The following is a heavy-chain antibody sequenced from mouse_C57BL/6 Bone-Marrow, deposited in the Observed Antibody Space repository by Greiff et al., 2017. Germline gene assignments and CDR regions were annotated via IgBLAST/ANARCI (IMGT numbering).Heavy chain of an antibody. V-gene: IGHV1-52*01. CDR3: ARDSFDY. Sequence: VQLQQPGAELVRPGSSVKLSCKASGYTFTSYWMHWVKQRPIQGLEWIGNIDPSDSETHYNQKFKDKAPLNVDKSSSTAYMQLSSLTSEDSAVYYFARDSFDYWGQGTTLTVSS. CDR1: GYTFTSYW. CDR2: IDPSDSET. J-gene: IGHJ2*01.